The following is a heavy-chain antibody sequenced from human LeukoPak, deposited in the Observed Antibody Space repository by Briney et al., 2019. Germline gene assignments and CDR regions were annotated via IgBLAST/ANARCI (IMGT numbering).Heavy chain of an antibody. D-gene: IGHD3-22*01. Sequence: GGSLRLSCAASEFIVSINYMTWVRQAPGKGLEWVSLIYSRGDTKYADSVKGRFTISRDNSKNTLYLQMSSLRTEDTAVYYCASDYYDSRGFDYWGQGTLVTVSS. CDR2: IYSRGDT. CDR3: ASDYYDSRGFDY. J-gene: IGHJ4*02. CDR1: EFIVSINY. V-gene: IGHV3-66*01.